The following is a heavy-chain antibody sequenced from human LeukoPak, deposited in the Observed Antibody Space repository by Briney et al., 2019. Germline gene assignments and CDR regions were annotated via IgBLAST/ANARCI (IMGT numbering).Heavy chain of an antibody. V-gene: IGHV5-51*01. CDR3: ARGVGYSYGYPYVFDI. D-gene: IGHD5-18*01. CDR1: GYSFTTNW. Sequence: GESLKISCKGSGYSFTTNWIGWVRQMPGKGLEWMGIIYPGDSDTRYSPSFQGQVTISADKSISTAYLQWSSLKASDTAMYYCARGVGYSYGYPYVFDIWGQGTMVTVSS. J-gene: IGHJ3*02. CDR2: IYPGDSDT.